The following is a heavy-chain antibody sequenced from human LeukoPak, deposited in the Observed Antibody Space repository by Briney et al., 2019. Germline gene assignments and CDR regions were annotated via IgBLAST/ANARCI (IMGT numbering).Heavy chain of an antibody. Sequence: SETLSLTCTVSGGSISSGSYYWSWIRQPAGKGLEWIGRSYTSGSTNYNPSLKSRVTISVDTSKNQFSLKLSSVTAADTAVYYCARVLGGTFDYWGQGTLVTVSS. CDR1: GGSISSGSYY. CDR3: ARVLGGTFDY. D-gene: IGHD4/OR15-4a*01. V-gene: IGHV4-61*02. CDR2: SYTSGST. J-gene: IGHJ4*02.